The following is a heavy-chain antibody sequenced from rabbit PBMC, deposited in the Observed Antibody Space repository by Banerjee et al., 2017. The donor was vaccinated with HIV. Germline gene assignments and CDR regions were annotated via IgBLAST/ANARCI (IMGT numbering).Heavy chain of an antibody. V-gene: IGHV1S40*01. CDR2: IDAGSNGNT. Sequence: QSLEESGGDLVKPGASLTLTCTASGFSFSSGYDMCWVRQAPGKGLEWIACIDAGSNGNTYYATWAKGRFTISKASWTTVTLQMTSLTAADTASYFCARDLAGVIGWNFDLWGPGTLVTVS. D-gene: IGHD4-1*01. J-gene: IGHJ4*01. CDR1: GFSFSSGYD. CDR3: ARDLAGVIGWNFDL.